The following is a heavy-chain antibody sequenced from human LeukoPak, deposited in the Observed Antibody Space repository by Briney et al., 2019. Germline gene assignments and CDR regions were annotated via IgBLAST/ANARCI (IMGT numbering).Heavy chain of an antibody. CDR3: ARFSDVLRYFDL. Sequence: PSQTLSLTCTVSGGSVSSGGYYWSWIRQHPGKGLEWIGYIYYSGSTYYNPSLKSRVTISVDTSKNQFSLKLSSVTAADTAVYYCARFSDVLRYFDLWGQGTLVTVSS. CDR2: IYYSGST. V-gene: IGHV4-31*03. D-gene: IGHD3-9*01. J-gene: IGHJ4*02. CDR1: GGSVSSGGYY.